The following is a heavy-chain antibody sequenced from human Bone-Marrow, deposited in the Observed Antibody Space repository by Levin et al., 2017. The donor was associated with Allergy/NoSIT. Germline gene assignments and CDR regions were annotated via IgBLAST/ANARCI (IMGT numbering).Heavy chain of an antibody. J-gene: IGHJ6*02. Sequence: SCAATGFTLTDFYMTWIRQAPGKGLEWVSYMTSSGNIIYADSLRGRFTISRDTAKNSMYLQMNNLRAEDSALYYCARVARVGGTWSYSYATDVWGQGTTVTVSS. CDR1: GFTLTDFY. CDR3: ARVARVGGTWSYSYATDV. V-gene: IGHV3-11*01. D-gene: IGHD1-26*01. CDR2: MTSSGNI.